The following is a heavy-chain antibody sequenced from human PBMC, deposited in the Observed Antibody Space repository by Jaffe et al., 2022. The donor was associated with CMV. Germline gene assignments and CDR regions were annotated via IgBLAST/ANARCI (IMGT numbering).Heavy chain of an antibody. V-gene: IGHV3-9*01. CDR3: AKDIIGNPYYYYYGMDV. D-gene: IGHD1-1*01. J-gene: IGHJ6*02. CDR1: GFTFDDYA. Sequence: EVQLVESGGGLVQPGRSLRLSCAASGFTFDDYAMHWVRQAPGKGLEWVSGISWNSGSIGYADSVKGRFTISRDNAKNSLYLQMNSLRAEDTALYYCAKDIIGNPYYYYYGMDVWGQGTTVTVSS. CDR2: ISWNSGSI.